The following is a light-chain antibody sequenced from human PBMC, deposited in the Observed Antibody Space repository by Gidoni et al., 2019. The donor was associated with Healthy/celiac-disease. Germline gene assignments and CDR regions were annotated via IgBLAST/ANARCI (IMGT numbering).Light chain of an antibody. Sequence: DIQMTQSPSSLSASVGDRVTITCRASQSISSYLNWYQQKPGNAPKLLIYAASSLQSGVPSRFSGSGSGTDFTLTISSLQPEDFATYYCQQSYSTPPKLTFGGGTKVEIK. CDR3: QQSYSTPPKLT. CDR2: AAS. J-gene: IGKJ4*01. V-gene: IGKV1-39*01. CDR1: QSISSY.